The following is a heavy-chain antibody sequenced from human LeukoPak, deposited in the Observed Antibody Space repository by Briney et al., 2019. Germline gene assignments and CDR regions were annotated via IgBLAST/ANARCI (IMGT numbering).Heavy chain of an antibody. D-gene: IGHD5-18*01. CDR1: GYTFTSHY. CDR3: ARMDMDIAMVTNYLDH. CDR2: IHPSGSST. J-gene: IGHJ4*02. Sequence: ASVKISCKASGYTFTSHYMHWVRQAPGQGLEGMGVIHPSGSSTNYAQKFQGRVTMTKDTSTSTVYIELNSLRSEDTAVYYCARMDMDIAMVTNYLDHWGQGTLVTVSS. V-gene: IGHV1-46*01.